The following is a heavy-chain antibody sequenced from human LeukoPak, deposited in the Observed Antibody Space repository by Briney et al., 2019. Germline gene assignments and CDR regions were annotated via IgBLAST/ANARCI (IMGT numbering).Heavy chain of an antibody. CDR1: GFTFSSYG. CDR2: IRYDGSNK. V-gene: IGHV3-30*02. J-gene: IGHJ3*02. Sequence: GGSLSLSCAASGFTFSSYGMHWVRQAPGKGLEWVTFIRYDGSNKYYADAVKGRFTISRDNSKNTLYLQMNSLRPEDTAVYYCAKDSGVGMATSFSILDIWGQGTMVTVSS. CDR3: AKDSGVGMATSFSILDI. D-gene: IGHD5-24*01.